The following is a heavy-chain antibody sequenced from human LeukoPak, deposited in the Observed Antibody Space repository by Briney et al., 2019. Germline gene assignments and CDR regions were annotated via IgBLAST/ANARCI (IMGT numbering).Heavy chain of an antibody. D-gene: IGHD3-16*02. CDR3: ARDEGYYDYVWGSYRFNAFDI. CDR1: GGSMSSYY. V-gene: IGHV4-59*01. CDR2: IYYSGST. Sequence: PSETLSLTCTVSGGSMSSYYWSWIRQSPGKGLEWIGYIYYSGSTNYNPSLKSRVTISVDTSKNQFSLKLSSVTAVDTAVYYCARDEGYYDYVWGSYRFNAFDIWGQGTMVTVSS. J-gene: IGHJ3*02.